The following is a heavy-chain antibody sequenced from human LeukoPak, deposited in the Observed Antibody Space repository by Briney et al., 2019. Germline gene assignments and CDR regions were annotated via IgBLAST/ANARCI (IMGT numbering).Heavy chain of an antibody. J-gene: IGHJ4*02. V-gene: IGHV1-18*04. D-gene: IGHD6-19*01. CDR3: ARDREYSSGWRFDY. CDR1: GYTFTSYG. CDR2: ISAYNGNT. Sequence: ASVKVSCTASGYTFTSYGISWVRQAPGQGLEWMGWISAYNGNTNYAQKLQGRVTMTTDTSTSTAYMELRSLRPDDTAVYYCARDREYSSGWRFDYWGQGTLVTVSS.